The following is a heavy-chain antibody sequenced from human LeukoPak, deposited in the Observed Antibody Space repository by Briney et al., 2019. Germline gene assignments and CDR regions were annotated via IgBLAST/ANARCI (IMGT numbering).Heavy chain of an antibody. V-gene: IGHV1-69*04. CDR1: GGTFSSYA. Sequence: ASVKVSCKASGGTFSSYAISWVRQAPGQGLEWMGRIIPILGIANYAQKFQGRVTITADKSTSTAYMELSSLRSEDTAVYYCARAMVQGVIITPFDYWGQGTLVTVSS. J-gene: IGHJ4*02. CDR2: IIPILGIA. CDR3: ARAMVQGVIITPFDY. D-gene: IGHD3-10*01.